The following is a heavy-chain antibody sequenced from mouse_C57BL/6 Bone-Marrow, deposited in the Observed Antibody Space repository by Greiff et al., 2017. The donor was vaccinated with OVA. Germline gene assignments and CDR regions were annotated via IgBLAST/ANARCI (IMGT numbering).Heavy chain of an antibody. Sequence: EVQLVESGEGLVTPGGSLKLSCAASGFTFSSYAMSWVRQTPEKRLEWVAYISSGGDYIYYADTVKGRFTIYRDNASNDLYMQISSLKSEDTAMYYCTRDGYYAMDYWGQGTSVTVSS. V-gene: IGHV5-9-1*02. J-gene: IGHJ4*01. CDR1: GFTFSSYA. CDR3: TRDGYYAMDY. D-gene: IGHD2-3*01. CDR2: ISSGGDYI.